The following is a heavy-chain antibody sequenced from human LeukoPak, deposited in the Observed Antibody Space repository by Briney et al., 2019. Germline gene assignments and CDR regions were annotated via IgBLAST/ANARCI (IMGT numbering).Heavy chain of an antibody. D-gene: IGHD1-26*01. V-gene: IGHV1-69*05. CDR1: GGTFSSYA. J-gene: IGHJ4*02. Sequence: GASVKVSCKASGGTFSSYAISWVRQAPGQGLEWMGGIVPIFGTANYAQKFQGRVTITTDESTSTAYMELSSLRSEDTAVYYCARETSARPYSGSYDYWGQGTLVTVSS. CDR2: IVPIFGTA. CDR3: ARETSARPYSGSYDY.